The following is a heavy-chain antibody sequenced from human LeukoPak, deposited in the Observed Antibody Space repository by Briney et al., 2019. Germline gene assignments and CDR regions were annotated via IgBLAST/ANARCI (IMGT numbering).Heavy chain of an antibody. D-gene: IGHD3-10*01. J-gene: IGHJ4*02. CDR3: ARAFSPERITMVRGVYFDY. CDR2: INPNSGGT. V-gene: IGHV1-2*02. Sequence: ASVKVSCKASGYTFTGYYMHWVRQAPGQGLEWMGWINPNSGGTNFAQKFQGRVTMTRDTSISTAYMELSRLRSDDTAVYYCARAFSPERITMVRGVYFDYWGQGTLVTVSS. CDR1: GYTFTGYY.